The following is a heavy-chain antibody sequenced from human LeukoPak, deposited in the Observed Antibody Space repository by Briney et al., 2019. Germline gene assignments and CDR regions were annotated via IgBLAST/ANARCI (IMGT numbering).Heavy chain of an antibody. Sequence: PGGSLRLSCAASRFTFSTYGMHWVRQAPGKGLDWVAFIRHDGSKTYYADSVKGRFTISRDNSKNTLYLQMNSLRAEDTAVYYCAKDRLTFFYYDTSGYQGDSDNWGQGTLVTVSS. D-gene: IGHD3-22*01. CDR3: AKDRLTFFYYDTSGYQGDSDN. V-gene: IGHV3-30*02. J-gene: IGHJ4*02. CDR2: IRHDGSKT. CDR1: RFTFSTYG.